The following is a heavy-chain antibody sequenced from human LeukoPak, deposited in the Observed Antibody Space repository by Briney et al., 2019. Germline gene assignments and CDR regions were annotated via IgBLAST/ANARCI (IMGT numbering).Heavy chain of an antibody. CDR3: ARASGTLPPNDYYYMDV. D-gene: IGHD1-1*01. CDR2: IKQDGSEK. Sequence: PGGSLRLSCAASGFTFSSYWMSWVRQAPGKGLEWVANIKQDGSEKYYVDSVKGRFTISRDNAKNSLYLQMNSLRAEDTAVYYCARASGTLPPNDYYYMDVWGKGTTVTVSS. J-gene: IGHJ6*03. CDR1: GFTFSSYW. V-gene: IGHV3-7*01.